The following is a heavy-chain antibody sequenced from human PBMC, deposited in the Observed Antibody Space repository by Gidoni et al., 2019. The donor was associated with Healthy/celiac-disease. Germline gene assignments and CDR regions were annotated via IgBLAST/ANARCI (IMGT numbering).Heavy chain of an antibody. V-gene: IGHV3-48*02. D-gene: IGHD3-22*01. CDR1: GFTFSSYS. CDR3: ARDNYYDSSGYGTTEC. CDR2: ISSSSSTI. J-gene: IGHJ4*02. Sequence: VESGGGLVQPGGSLRLSCAASGFTFSSYSMNWVRQAPGKGLEWVSYISSSSSTIYYADSVKGRFTISRDNAKNSLYLQMNSLRDEDTAVYYCARDNYYDSSGYGTTECWGQGTLVTVSS.